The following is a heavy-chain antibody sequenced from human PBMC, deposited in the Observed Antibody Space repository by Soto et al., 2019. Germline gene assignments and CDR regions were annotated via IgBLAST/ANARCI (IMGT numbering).Heavy chain of an antibody. CDR3: ARDETRIQLGRQYYYYGMDV. CDR1: GGTFSSYA. J-gene: IGHJ6*02. CDR2: IIPIFGTA. D-gene: IGHD5-18*01. Sequence: SVKVSCKASGGTFSSYAISWVRQAPGQGLEWMGGIIPIFGTANYAQKFQGRVTITADESTSTAYMELSSLRSEDTAVYYCARDETRIQLGRQYYYYGMDVWGQGTTVTVSS. V-gene: IGHV1-69*13.